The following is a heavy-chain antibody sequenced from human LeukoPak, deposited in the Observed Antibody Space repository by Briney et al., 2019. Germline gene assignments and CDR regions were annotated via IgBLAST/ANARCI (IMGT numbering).Heavy chain of an antibody. CDR2: ISYDGSNK. V-gene: IGHV3-30*04. CDR3: AREYCSGDSCLYFDY. Sequence: GRSLRLSCAASGFTFSSYAMHWVRQAPGKGLEWVAVISYDGSNKYYADSVKGRFTISRDNSKNTLYLQMNSLRAEDTAVYYCAREYCSGDSCLYFDYWGQGTLVTVSS. D-gene: IGHD2-15*01. J-gene: IGHJ4*02. CDR1: GFTFSSYA.